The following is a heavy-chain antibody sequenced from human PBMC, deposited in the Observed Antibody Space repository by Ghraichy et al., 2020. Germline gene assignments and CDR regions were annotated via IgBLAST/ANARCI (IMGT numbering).Heavy chain of an antibody. CDR2: INHSGST. CDR3: ARGGPFPYYYGGNTPFDY. V-gene: IGHV4-34*01. CDR1: GGSFSGYY. D-gene: IGHD4-23*01. J-gene: IGHJ4*02. Sequence: SETLSLTCAVYGGSFSGYYWSWIRQPPGKGLEWIGEINHSGSTNYNPSLKSRVTISVDTSKNQFSLKLSSVTAADTAVYYCARGGPFPYYYGGNTPFDYWGQGTLVTVSS.